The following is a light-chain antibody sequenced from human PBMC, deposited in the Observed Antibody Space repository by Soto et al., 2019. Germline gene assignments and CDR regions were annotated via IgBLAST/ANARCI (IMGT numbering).Light chain of an antibody. CDR1: QTFSSH. CDR3: QQRSNGPPVIT. J-gene: IGKJ5*01. CDR2: DAS. V-gene: IGKV3-11*01. Sequence: EIVLTQSPATLSLSPGERATLSCRASQTFSSHLAWYQQKPGQAPRLLIYDASKRATGISSRFSGRGSGTEFNLTISNLEPEDFAVYYCQQRSNGPPVITFVQGTRLEIK.